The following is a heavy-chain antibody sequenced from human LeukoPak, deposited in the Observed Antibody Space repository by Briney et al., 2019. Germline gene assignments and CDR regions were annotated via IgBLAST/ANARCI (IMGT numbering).Heavy chain of an antibody. Sequence: GGSLRLSCAASGFTFSNAWMNWGRQAPGKGVEWGGHIKSKTDGGTTEYAARGKDRFTISRDDSNPTLYLQMNSLKTEDTALYYCTTGRTYWGQGTLVTVSS. CDR1: GFTFSNAW. J-gene: IGHJ4*02. CDR3: TTGRTY. CDR2: IKSKTDGGTT. V-gene: IGHV3-15*01.